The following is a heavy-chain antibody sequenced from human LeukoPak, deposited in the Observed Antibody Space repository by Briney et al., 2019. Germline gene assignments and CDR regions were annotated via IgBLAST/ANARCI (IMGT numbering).Heavy chain of an antibody. V-gene: IGHV1-2*02. CDR3: ATTFLMVYAIMFDY. CDR1: GCTFTGYY. D-gene: IGHD2-8*01. CDR2: INPNSGGT. Sequence: ASVKVSCKASGCTFTGYYMHRVRQAPGQGLEWMGWINPNSGGTNYAQKFQGRVTMTRDTSISTAYMELSRLRSDDTAVYYCATTFLMVYAIMFDYWGQGTLVTVSS. J-gene: IGHJ4*02.